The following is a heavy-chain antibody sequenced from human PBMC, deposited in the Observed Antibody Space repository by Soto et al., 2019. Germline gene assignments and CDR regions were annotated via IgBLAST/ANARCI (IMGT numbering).Heavy chain of an antibody. V-gene: IGHV4-34*01. CDR1: GGSVSGYY. Sequence: SLLLSVTSAVYGGSVSGYYWCCVDEAPWKGLEWIGEINHSGSTNYNPSLKSRVTISVDTSKNQFSLKLSSVTAADTAVYYCARGREGFYYYYYGMDVWGPGTTVTVSS. J-gene: IGHJ6*02. CDR3: ARGREGFYYYYYGMDV. CDR2: INHSGST.